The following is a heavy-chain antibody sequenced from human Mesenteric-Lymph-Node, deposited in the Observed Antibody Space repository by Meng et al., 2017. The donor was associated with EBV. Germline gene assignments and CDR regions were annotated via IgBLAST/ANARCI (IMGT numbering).Heavy chain of an antibody. D-gene: IGHD1-26*01. Sequence: EVQLVESGGGLVQPGGSLRLSCAASGFTFSSYAMSWVRLAPGKGLEWVSTISGSGGSTYYADSVKGRFTISRDNSKNTLYLQMNTLRAEDTAVYYCATPKDRGILAYFDYWGQGTLVTVSS. CDR3: ATPKDRGILAYFDY. V-gene: IGHV3-23*04. CDR2: ISGSGGST. J-gene: IGHJ4*02. CDR1: GFTFSSYA.